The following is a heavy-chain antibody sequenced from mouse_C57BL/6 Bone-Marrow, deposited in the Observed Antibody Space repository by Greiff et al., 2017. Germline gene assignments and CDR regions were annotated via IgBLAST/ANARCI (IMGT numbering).Heavy chain of an antibody. CDR3: AHYYGSSYVGYFDV. CDR1: GYTFTSYW. J-gene: IGHJ1*03. V-gene: IGHV1-64*01. Sequence: QVQLQQPGAELVKPGASVKLSCKASGYTFTSYWMHWVKQRPGQGLEWIGMIHPNSGSTNYNEKFKSKATLTVDKSSSTAYMQLSSLTSEDSAVYYCAHYYGSSYVGYFDVWGTGTTVTVSS. D-gene: IGHD1-1*01. CDR2: IHPNSGST.